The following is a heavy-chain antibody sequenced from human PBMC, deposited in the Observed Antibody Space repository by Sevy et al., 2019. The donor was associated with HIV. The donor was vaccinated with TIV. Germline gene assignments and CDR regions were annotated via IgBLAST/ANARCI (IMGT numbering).Heavy chain of an antibody. J-gene: IGHJ4*02. CDR2: ISSSGSYI. CDR1: GFTFSGYS. CDR3: ARDWQWPAFDY. V-gene: IGHV3-21*01. Sequence: GGSLRLSCAASGFTFSGYSMNWVRQPPGKGLEWVSSISSSGSYIYYADSVKGRFTISRDNAKSSLYLQMNSLRAEDTVVYYCARDWQWPAFDYWGQGTLVTVSS. D-gene: IGHD6-19*01.